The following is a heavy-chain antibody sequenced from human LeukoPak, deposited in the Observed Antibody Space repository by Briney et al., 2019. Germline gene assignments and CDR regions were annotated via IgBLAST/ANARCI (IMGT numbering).Heavy chain of an antibody. V-gene: IGHV3-21*01. J-gene: IGHJ4*02. D-gene: IGHD3-22*01. CDR2: ISSSSSYI. Sequence: GGSLRLSCAASGFTFSSYSMNWVRRAPGKGLEWVSSISSSSSYIYYADSVKGRFTISRDNAKNSLYLQMNSLRAEDTAVYYCARGGYYYDSSGYYLFYYWGQGTLVTVSS. CDR3: ARGGYYYDSSGYYLFYY. CDR1: GFTFSSYS.